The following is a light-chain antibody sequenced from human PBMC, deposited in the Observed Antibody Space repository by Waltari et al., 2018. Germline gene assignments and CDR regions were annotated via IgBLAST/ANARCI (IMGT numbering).Light chain of an antibody. CDR2: GAS. CDR3: QQYSDWPQT. J-gene: IGKJ1*01. CDR1: QSVSSD. V-gene: IGKV3-15*01. Sequence: EIVMTQSPATLSVSPGERATLSCWASQSVSSDLAWYQHKPGQAPRLLIYGASTRATGIPATFSGSGSGTEFTLTISSLRSDDFAFYYCQQYSDWPQTFGQGTKVEIK.